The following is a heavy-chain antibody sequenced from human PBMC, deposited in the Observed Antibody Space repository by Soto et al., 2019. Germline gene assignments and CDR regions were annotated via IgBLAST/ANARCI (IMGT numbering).Heavy chain of an antibody. J-gene: IGHJ3*02. CDR3: ARSVCDITSCFPIQAFDI. V-gene: IGHV3-30-3*01. CDR2: ISSDGSNK. CDR1: GFSISSYA. D-gene: IGHD2-2*01. Sequence: GGSLRLSCAASGFSISSYAMHWVRQAPGKGLEWVAVISSDGSNKYNADSVKGRFTISRDNSNNMLYVQMNSLRVEDTAVYFCARSVCDITSCFPIQAFDIWGQGTMVTVAS.